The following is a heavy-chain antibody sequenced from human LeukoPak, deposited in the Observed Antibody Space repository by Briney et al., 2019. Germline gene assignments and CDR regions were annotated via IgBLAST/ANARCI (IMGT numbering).Heavy chain of an antibody. V-gene: IGHV3-23*01. CDR3: ASGGRLYDRSPYYHDY. CDR2: ISGSGGNT. Sequence: GGSLRLSCAASGFTFSSYAMSWVRQAPGKGLEWVSAISGSGGNTYYADSVKGRFTISRDNSKNTLYLQMNSLRAEDTAVYYCASGGRLYDRSPYYHDYWGQGTLVTVSS. D-gene: IGHD3-22*01. CDR1: GFTFSSYA. J-gene: IGHJ4*02.